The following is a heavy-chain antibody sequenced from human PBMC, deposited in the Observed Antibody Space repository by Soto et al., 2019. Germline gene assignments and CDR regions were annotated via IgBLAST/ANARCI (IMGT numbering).Heavy chain of an antibody. D-gene: IGHD1-1*01. V-gene: IGHV1-2*02. CDR2: INPNSGGT. CDR1: GSRESDYF. CDR3: AREPATAKPEGLDF. Sequence: SGSRESDYFMVGVGQAHGKGLEWMGWINPNSGGTKYAPKFQGGVTMTRDTSITTAYMELSRLRSGDTAVYYCAREPATAKPEGLDFWGQATLVT. J-gene: IGHJ4*02.